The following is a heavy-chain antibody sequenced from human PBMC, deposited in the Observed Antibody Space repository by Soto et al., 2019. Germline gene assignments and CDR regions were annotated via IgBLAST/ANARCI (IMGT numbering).Heavy chain of an antibody. V-gene: IGHV3-73*01. Sequence: EVQLVESGGGLVQPGGSLKLSCAASGFTVSGSAMHWVRQACGKGLEWVARIKTNSYATAYAASVKGRFTITRDDLKNTAYLQINSLKTEDTAVYYCTRLDISSPASFDYWGQGTLVTVSS. CDR2: IKTNSYAT. D-gene: IGHD6-13*01. CDR1: GFTVSGSA. J-gene: IGHJ4*02. CDR3: TRLDISSPASFDY.